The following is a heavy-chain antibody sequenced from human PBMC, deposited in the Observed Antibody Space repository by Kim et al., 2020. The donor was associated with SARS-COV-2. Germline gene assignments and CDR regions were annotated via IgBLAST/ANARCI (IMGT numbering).Heavy chain of an antibody. J-gene: IGHJ3*02. Sequence: KRRVTISVDTSKNQFSLKLSAVTAADTAVYYCAREDSYYYGSGSSAAFDIWGQGTMVTVSS. V-gene: IGHV4-31*02. CDR3: AREDSYYYGSGSSAAFDI. D-gene: IGHD3-10*01.